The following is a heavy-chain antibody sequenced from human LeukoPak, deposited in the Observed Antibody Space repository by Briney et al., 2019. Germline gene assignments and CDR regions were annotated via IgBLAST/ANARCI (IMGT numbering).Heavy chain of an antibody. J-gene: IGHJ4*02. CDR1: GGTFSSYA. CDR3: AREGRDYYYDSSGYYPLFDY. V-gene: IGHV1-69*01. Sequence: GSSVKHSCKASGGTFSSYAISWVRQAPGQGLEWMGGIIPIFGTANYAQKFQGRVTITADESTSTAYMELSSLRSEDTAVYYCAREGRDYYYDSSGYYPLFDYWGQGTLVTVSS. D-gene: IGHD3-22*01. CDR2: IIPIFGTA.